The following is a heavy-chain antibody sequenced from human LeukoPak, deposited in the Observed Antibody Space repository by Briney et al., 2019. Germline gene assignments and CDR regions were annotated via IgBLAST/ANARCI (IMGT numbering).Heavy chain of an antibody. V-gene: IGHV3-30-3*01. J-gene: IGHJ4*02. CDR1: GFTFSSYA. CDR3: ARDPEGFDY. D-gene: IGHD1-14*01. CDR2: MSYDGSNK. Sequence: GGSLRLSCAASGFTFSSYAMHWVRQAPGQGLEWVAVMSYDGSNKYYADSVKGRFTISRDNSKNTLYLQMNSLRAEDTAVYYCARDPEGFDYWGQGTLVTVSS.